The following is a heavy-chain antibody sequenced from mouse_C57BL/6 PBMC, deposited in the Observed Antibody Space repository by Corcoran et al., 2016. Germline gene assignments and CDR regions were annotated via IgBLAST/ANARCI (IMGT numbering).Heavy chain of an antibody. Sequence: QIQLVQSGPELKKPGETVKISCKASGYTFTTYGMSWLKQAPGKGLKWMGWINTYSGVPTYADDFKGRFAFSLETSASTAYLQINNLKNEDTATYFCVPTGTEPWFAYWGQGTLVTVSA. CDR3: VPTGTEPWFAY. J-gene: IGHJ3*01. V-gene: IGHV9-3*01. CDR2: INTYSGVP. CDR1: GYTFTTYG. D-gene: IGHD4-1*02.